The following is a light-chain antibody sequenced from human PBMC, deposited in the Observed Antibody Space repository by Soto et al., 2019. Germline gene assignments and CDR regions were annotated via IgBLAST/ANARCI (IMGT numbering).Light chain of an antibody. CDR2: GAS. J-gene: IGKJ4*01. V-gene: IGKV3-15*01. CDR1: QIIRSN. Sequence: EIVMTQSPATLSVSPGERVTLSCRASQIIRSNLAWYQQKPGQAPRLLIYGASTRATDIPARFSGSGSGTEFTLTISSLQSEDFAIYYCQQYKYWPLAFGGGTKVDIK. CDR3: QQYKYWPLA.